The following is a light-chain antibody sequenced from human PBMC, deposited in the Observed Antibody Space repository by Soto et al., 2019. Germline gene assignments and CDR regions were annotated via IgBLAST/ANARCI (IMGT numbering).Light chain of an antibody. V-gene: IGKV3-20*01. Sequence: VLTQSPGTLSLSPGARATLSCRASQSVSNNYLAWYQQQPGQALRLLIYGASNRATGIPDRFSGSVSGTDFTLTISRLEPEDFAVYYGQQYGSSPTWTFGQGTKVDIK. J-gene: IGKJ1*01. CDR3: QQYGSSPTWT. CDR2: GAS. CDR1: QSVSNNY.